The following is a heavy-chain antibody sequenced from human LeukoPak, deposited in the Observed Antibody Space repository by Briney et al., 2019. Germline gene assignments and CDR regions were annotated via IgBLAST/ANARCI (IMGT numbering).Heavy chain of an antibody. CDR3: ARARIAAAGFWFDP. Sequence: GASVKASCKASGYTFTSYGISWVRQAPGQGLEWMGWISAYNGNTNYAQKLQGRVTMTTDTSTSTAYMELRSLRSDDTAVYYCARARIAAAGFWFDPWGQGTLVTVSS. V-gene: IGHV1-18*01. D-gene: IGHD6-13*01. CDR1: GYTFTSYG. J-gene: IGHJ5*02. CDR2: ISAYNGNT.